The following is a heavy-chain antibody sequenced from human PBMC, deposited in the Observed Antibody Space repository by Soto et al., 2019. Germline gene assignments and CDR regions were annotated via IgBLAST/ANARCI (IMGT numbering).Heavy chain of an antibody. CDR3: ARTYYYGSGSGTICDY. V-gene: IGHV1-69*02. D-gene: IGHD3-10*01. CDR2: IIPILGIA. Sequence: QVQLVQSGAEVKKPGSSVKVSCKASGGTFSSYTISWVRQAPGQGLEWMGRIIPILGIANYAQKFQGRVTITADKSTSTAYIELSSLRSEDTAVYDCARTYYYGSGSGTICDYWGQGTLVTVSS. CDR1: GGTFSSYT. J-gene: IGHJ4*02.